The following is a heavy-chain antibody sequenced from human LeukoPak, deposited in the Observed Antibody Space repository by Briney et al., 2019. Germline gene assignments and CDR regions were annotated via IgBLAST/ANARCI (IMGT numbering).Heavy chain of an antibody. J-gene: IGHJ6*02. CDR1: GYTFTSCG. V-gene: IGHV1-18*01. D-gene: IGHD1-26*01. CDR3: ARDALKWESGYDYYYGLDV. CDR2: ININNGNT. Sequence: GASVKASCKASGYTFTSCGISWVRQAPGQGLEWMGWININNGNTENAQNLQARVTMTTDTSTSTAYMELRSLRSDDTAVYYCARDALKWESGYDYYYGLDVWGQGTTVTASS.